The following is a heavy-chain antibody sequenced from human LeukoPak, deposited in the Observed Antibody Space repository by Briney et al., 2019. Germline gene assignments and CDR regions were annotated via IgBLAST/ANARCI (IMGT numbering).Heavy chain of an antibody. J-gene: IGHJ6*02. CDR1: GYTFTSYD. CDR3: ARDYYDSSGQPTYGMDV. CDR2: IIPILGIA. V-gene: IGHV1-69*04. D-gene: IGHD3-22*01. Sequence: ASVKVSCKASGYTFTSYDISWVRQAPGQGLEWMGRIIPILGIANYAQKFQGRVTITADKSTSTAYMELSSLRSEDTAVYYCARDYYDSSGQPTYGMDVWGQGTTVTVSS.